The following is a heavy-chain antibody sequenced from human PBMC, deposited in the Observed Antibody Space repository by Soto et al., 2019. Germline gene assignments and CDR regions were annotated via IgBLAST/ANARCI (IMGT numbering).Heavy chain of an antibody. D-gene: IGHD2-2*01. CDR2: IYYSGST. Sequence: SETLSLTCTVSGGSISSYYWSWIRQPPGKGLEWIGYIYYSGSTNYNPSLKSRVTISVDTSKNQFSLKLSSVTAADTAVYYCAREIGYCSSTSCSDYYYYYYMDVWGKGTTVTVSS. CDR1: GGSISSYY. V-gene: IGHV4-59*01. J-gene: IGHJ6*03. CDR3: AREIGYCSSTSCSDYYYYYYMDV.